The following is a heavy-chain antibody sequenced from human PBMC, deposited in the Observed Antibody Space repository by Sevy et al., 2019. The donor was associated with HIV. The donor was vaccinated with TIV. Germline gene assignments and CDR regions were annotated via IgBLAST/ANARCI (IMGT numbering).Heavy chain of an antibody. Sequence: ASVKVSCKASGYTFTSHGISWVRQAPGQGLEWVGWISTYNDDTKYAQKVQGRVTMTTDTSTTTVFVELGSLRSDDTAIYYCARDLPPLDYYGSGSYYTSDYWGQGTLVTVSS. CDR1: GYTFTSHG. V-gene: IGHV1-18*01. CDR2: ISTYNDDT. D-gene: IGHD3-10*01. J-gene: IGHJ4*02. CDR3: ARDLPPLDYYGSGSYYTSDY.